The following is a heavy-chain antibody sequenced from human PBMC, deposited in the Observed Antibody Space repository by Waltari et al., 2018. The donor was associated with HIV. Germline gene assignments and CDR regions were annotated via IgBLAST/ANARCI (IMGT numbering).Heavy chain of an antibody. V-gene: IGHV3-30-3*01. CDR2: ISNDGSSK. D-gene: IGHD3-22*01. CDR3: ASPFYSDSTTYYYGLDY. Sequence: QVQLVESGGGVVQPGRYRRASCAASGFTLSRFGMHWVRQAPGKGLEWVAVISNDGSSKYYADSVKGRFTISRDNSKNTLYLHMNSLRAEDTAVYYCASPFYSDSTTYYYGLDYWGQGTLVTVSS. CDR1: GFTLSRFG. J-gene: IGHJ4*02.